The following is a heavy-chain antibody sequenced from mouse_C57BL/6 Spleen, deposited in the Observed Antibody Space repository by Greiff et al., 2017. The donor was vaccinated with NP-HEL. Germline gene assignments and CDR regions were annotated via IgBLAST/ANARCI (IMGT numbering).Heavy chain of an antibody. J-gene: IGHJ2*01. D-gene: IGHD1-1*01. CDR1: GYAFSSSW. CDR2: IYPGDGDT. CDR3: ARGGNSYYGSSFDY. V-gene: IGHV1-82*01. Sequence: QVQLKQSGPELVKPGASVKISCKASGYAFSSSWMNWVKPRPGKGLEWIGRIYPGDGDTNYNGKFKGKATLTADKSSSTAYMQLSSLTSEDSAVYFCARGGNSYYGSSFDYWGQGTTLTVSS.